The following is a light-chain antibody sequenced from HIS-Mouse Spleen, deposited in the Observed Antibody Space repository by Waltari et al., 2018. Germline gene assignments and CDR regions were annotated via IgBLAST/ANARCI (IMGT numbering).Light chain of an antibody. V-gene: IGLV3-10*01. CDR2: EDS. CDR3: YSTDSSGNHRV. CDR1: ALPKKY. Sequence: SYELTQPPSVSVSPGQTARIPCSADALPKKYPYWYQQKSGQAPVLVIYEDSKRPSGIPERFSGSSSGTMATLTISGAQVEDEADYYCYSTDSSGNHRVFGGGTKLTVL. J-gene: IGLJ2*01.